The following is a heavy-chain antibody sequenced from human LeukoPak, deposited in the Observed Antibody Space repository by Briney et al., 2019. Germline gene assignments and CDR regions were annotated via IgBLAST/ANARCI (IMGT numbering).Heavy chain of an antibody. J-gene: IGHJ5*02. CDR1: GFTFSSYS. V-gene: IGHV3-21*01. CDR3: ARESTWEPGRGWFDP. CDR2: ISSSSSYI. Sequence: GGSLRLSCAASGFTFSSYSMNWVRQAPGKGLEWVSSISSSSSYIYYADSVKGRFTISRDNAKNSLYLQMNSLRAEDTAVYYWARESTWEPGRGWFDPWGQGTLVTVSS. D-gene: IGHD1-26*01.